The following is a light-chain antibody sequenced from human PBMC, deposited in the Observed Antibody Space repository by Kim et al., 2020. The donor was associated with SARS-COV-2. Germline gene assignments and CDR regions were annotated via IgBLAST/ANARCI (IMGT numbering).Light chain of an antibody. CDR1: QHINTF. CDR2: DAS. Sequence: EIVLMQSPVTLSLSAGEMATLSCGASQHINTFLAWYQQKPGQPPTLLLYDASKRATGVPARLRGSGSGTNFTLTISDLEPEDSAVYFCQQRSDWPRTFGQGTKLEI. CDR3: QQRSDWPRT. V-gene: IGKV3-11*01. J-gene: IGKJ2*01.